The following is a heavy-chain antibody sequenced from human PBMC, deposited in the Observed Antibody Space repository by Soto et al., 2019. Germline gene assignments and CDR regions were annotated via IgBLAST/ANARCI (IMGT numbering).Heavy chain of an antibody. CDR3: ARYPGGFDP. CDR1: GCSISSGDYY. J-gene: IGHJ5*02. V-gene: IGHV4-30-4*01. D-gene: IGHD4-17*01. Sequence: PSESLSLACAVSGCSISSGDYYWSWIRQPPGKGLEWIGYIYYSGSTYYNPSLKSRVTISVDTSKNQFSLKLSSVTAADTAVYYCARYPGGFDPWGQGTLVTVSS. CDR2: IYYSGST.